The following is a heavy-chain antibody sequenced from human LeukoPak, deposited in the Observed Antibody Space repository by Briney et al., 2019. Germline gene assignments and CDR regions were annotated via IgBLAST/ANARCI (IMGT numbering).Heavy chain of an antibody. D-gene: IGHD1-26*01. Sequence: PGGSLRLSCAASGFTVSSNYMSWVRQAPGKGLEWVSSISSSSSYIYYADSVKGRFTISRDNSKNTLYLEMNSLRPEDTAVYYCAKDRGLGASAFDYWGQGTLVTVSS. J-gene: IGHJ4*02. V-gene: IGHV3-21*01. CDR1: GFTVSSNY. CDR3: AKDRGLGASAFDY. CDR2: ISSSSSYI.